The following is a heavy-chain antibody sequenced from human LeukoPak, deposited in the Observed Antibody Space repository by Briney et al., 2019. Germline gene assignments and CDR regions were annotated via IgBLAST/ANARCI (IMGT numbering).Heavy chain of an antibody. D-gene: IGHD4-23*01. CDR2: INPNSGGT. Sequence: ASVKVSCKASGYTFTGYYMHWVRQAPGQGLEWMGRINPNSGGTNYARKFQGRVTMTRDTSISTAYMELSRLRSDDTAVYYCATALKYGGNSGYYFDYWGQGTLVTVSS. CDR3: ATALKYGGNSGYYFDY. V-gene: IGHV1-2*06. CDR1: GYTFTGYY. J-gene: IGHJ4*02.